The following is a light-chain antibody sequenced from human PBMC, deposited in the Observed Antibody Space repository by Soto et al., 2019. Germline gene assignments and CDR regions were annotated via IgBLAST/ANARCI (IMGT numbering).Light chain of an antibody. CDR2: EDS. V-gene: IGLV2-23*01. CDR1: SSDVGKYNL. CDR3: CSYAGSDVFVL. J-gene: IGLJ2*01. Sequence: QSALTQPASVSGSPGQSITISCTGSSSDVGKYNLVSWYQWHPGQAPKLMIYEDSQRPSGVSIRFSGSKSGNTASLTISGLQAEDAADYYCCSYAGSDVFVLFGGGTKLTVL.